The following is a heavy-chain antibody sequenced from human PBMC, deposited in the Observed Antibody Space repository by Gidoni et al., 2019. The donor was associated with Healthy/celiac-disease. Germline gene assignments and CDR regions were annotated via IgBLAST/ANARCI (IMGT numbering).Heavy chain of an antibody. J-gene: IGHJ4*02. V-gene: IGHV1-69*08. CDR1: GGTFSSYT. D-gene: IGHD3-3*01. CDR2: IIPILGIA. CDR3: VREGITIFGFDY. Sequence: QVQLVQSGAEVKKPGSSVKVSCKASGGTFSSYTISWVRQAPGQGLEWMGRIIPILGIANYAQKFQGRVTITADKSTSTAYMELSSLRSEDTAVYYCVREGITIFGFDYWGQGTLVTVSS.